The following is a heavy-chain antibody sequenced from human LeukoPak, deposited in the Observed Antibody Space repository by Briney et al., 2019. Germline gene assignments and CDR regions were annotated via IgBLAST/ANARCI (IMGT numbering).Heavy chain of an antibody. V-gene: IGHV3-66*01. CDR1: GFTVSSNY. Sequence: GGSLRLSCAASGFTVSSNYMSWVRQAPGKGLEWVSAIYSGGSTYYADSVKGRFTISGDNSKNTLYLQMNSLRAEDTAVYYCARGTYYDILTGYGPFDYWGQGTLVTVSS. D-gene: IGHD3-9*01. J-gene: IGHJ4*02. CDR3: ARGTYYDILTGYGPFDY. CDR2: IYSGGST.